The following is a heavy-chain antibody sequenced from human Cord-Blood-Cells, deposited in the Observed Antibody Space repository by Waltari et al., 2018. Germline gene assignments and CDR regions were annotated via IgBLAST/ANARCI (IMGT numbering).Heavy chain of an antibody. J-gene: IGHJ4*02. CDR1: GFTFEDYA. CDR3: AKNLKGRYYFDY. Sequence: GGLVQPGRSLRLSCAASGFTFEDYAMHWVRQAPGKGLEWVSGISWNRGSIGYADSVKGRFTISRDNAKNSLYLQMNSLRAEDTALYYCAKNLKGRYYFDYWGQGTLVTVSS. V-gene: IGHV3-9*01. CDR2: ISWNRGSI.